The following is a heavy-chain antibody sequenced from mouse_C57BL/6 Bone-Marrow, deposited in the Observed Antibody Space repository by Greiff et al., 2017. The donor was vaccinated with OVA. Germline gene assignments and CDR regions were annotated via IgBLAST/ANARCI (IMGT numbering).Heavy chain of an antibody. D-gene: IGHD1-1*01. V-gene: IGHV5-6*01. Sequence: DVQLVESGGDLVKPGGSLKLSCAASGFTFSSYGMSWVRQTPDKRLEWVATISSGGSYTYYPDSVKGRFTISRDNAKNTLYLQMSSLKSEDTAMYYCARPYYYGSSYWYFHVWGTGTTVTVSS. CDR3: ARPYYYGSSYWYFHV. J-gene: IGHJ1*03. CDR2: ISSGGSYT. CDR1: GFTFSSYG.